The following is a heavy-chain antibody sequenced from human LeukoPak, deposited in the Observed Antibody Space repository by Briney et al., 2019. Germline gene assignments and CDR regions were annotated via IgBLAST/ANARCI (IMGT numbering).Heavy chain of an antibody. Sequence: GGSLRLSCAASGFTFTTYEMNWVRQAPGKGLEWVSYISGSGSSIYYADSVEGRFTIPRDNAKHSLYLQMNSLRAEDTAVYYCARDDVLSLGISFDLWGRGTLVTVSS. CDR1: GFTFTTYE. J-gene: IGHJ2*01. D-gene: IGHD3-10*02. CDR3: ARDDVLSLGISFDL. V-gene: IGHV3-48*03. CDR2: ISGSGSSI.